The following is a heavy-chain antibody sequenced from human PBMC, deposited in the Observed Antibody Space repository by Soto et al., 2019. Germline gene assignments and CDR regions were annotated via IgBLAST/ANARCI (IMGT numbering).Heavy chain of an antibody. J-gene: IGHJ4*02. CDR1: GGSISSSSYY. Sequence: SETLSLTCTVSGGSISSSSYYWGWIRQPPGKGLEWIGSIYYSGSTYYNPSLKSRVTISVDTSKNQFSLKLSSVDTATYYCAHNADYHTSAHYQNWGQGTLVTVSS. D-gene: IGHD3-22*01. V-gene: IGHV4-39*01. CDR2: IYYSGST. CDR3: ADYHTSAHYQN.